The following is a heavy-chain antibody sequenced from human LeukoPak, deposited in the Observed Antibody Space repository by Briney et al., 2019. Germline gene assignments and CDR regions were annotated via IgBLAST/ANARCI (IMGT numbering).Heavy chain of an antibody. J-gene: IGHJ3*02. CDR2: IYYSGST. V-gene: IGHV4-31*03. CDR3: ARCPYYYDSSGYYRDAFDI. Sequence: SQTLSLTCTVSGGSISSGGYYWSWIRQHPGKGLEWIGYIYYSGSTYYNPSLKSRVTISVDTSKNQFSLKLSSVTAADTAVYYCARCPYYYDSSGYYRDAFDIWGHGTMVTVSS. CDR1: GGSISSGGYY. D-gene: IGHD3-22*01.